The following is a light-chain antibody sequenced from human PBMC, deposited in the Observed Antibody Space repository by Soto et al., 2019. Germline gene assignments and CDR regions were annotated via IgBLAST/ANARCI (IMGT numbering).Light chain of an antibody. CDR2: AAS. Sequence: DIQMTQSPSSLSASVGDRVTITCRASQSISSYLNWYQQKPGKAPKLLIYAASSLQSGVPSRFSGSGSGTEFTLTNSSLPTEDFGNYYWPPRYSTPLTFGRGTKVEIK. V-gene: IGKV1-39*01. J-gene: IGKJ4*01. CDR1: QSISSY. CDR3: PPRYSTPLT.